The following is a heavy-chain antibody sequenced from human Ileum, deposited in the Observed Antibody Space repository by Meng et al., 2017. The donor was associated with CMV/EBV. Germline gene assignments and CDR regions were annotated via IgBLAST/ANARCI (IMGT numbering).Heavy chain of an antibody. Sequence: SLRLSCAASGFTVSSNYMSWVRQAPGKGLEWVSIIYGGGSTYYADSVKGRFTISRDSSKNTLYLQMNSLRAEDTAIYYCARGLDFDYWGQGTLVTVSS. CDR1: GFTVSSNY. CDR3: ARGLDFDY. V-gene: IGHV3-53*01. CDR2: IYGGGST. D-gene: IGHD3-16*01. J-gene: IGHJ4*02.